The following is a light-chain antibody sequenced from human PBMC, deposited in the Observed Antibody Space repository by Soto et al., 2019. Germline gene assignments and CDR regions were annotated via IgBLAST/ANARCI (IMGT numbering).Light chain of an antibody. J-gene: IGKJ2*01. CDR2: AAS. Sequence: DIQMTQSPSSLSASVGDRVTITCRASQSISSYLNWYQQKPGKAPKLLIYAASSLQSGVPSRFSGSGSGTDFTLTISSLQPEDSATYYCQQSYGTPPNTFGQGTKLEIK. V-gene: IGKV1-39*01. CDR1: QSISSY. CDR3: QQSYGTPPNT.